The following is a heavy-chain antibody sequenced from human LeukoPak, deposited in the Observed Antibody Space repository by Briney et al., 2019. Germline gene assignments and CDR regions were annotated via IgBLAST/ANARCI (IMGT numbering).Heavy chain of an antibody. Sequence: GGSLRLTCAASGFSVSRTYMSWVRQAPGKGLEWVSLIYTSGSTFYADSVMGRFTISRDNSKNTLFLQMNSLRAEDSAVYYCTRDRAGIQSWVEFDLWGQGTLVTVSS. CDR1: GFSVSRTY. J-gene: IGHJ5*02. D-gene: IGHD5-18*01. V-gene: IGHV3-66*03. CDR2: IYTSGST. CDR3: TRDRAGIQSWVEFDL.